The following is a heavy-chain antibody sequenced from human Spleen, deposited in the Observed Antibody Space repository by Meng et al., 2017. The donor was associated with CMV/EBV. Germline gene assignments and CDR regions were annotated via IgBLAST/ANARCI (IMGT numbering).Heavy chain of an antibody. V-gene: IGHV4-4*02. CDR2: IYHSGST. D-gene: IGHD2-21*02. J-gene: IGHJ4*02. CDR1: SNL. Sequence: SNLCTCVRHGPGKWLEWSAEIYHSGSTNYTPSLKSRVTISVDKFKNQFSLKLGSVTAADTAVYYCARIERRRILKYCGSDCSTTDYWGQGTLVTVSS. CDR3: ARIERRRILKYCGSDCSTTDY.